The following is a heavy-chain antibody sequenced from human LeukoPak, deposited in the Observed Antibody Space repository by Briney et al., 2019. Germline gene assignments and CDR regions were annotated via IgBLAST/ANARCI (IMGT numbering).Heavy chain of an antibody. CDR1: GYTFTSHG. CDR2: ISAYNGNT. Sequence: ASVKVSCKASGYTFTSHGISWVRQAPGQGLEWMGWISAYNGNTNYAQKLQGRVTMTTDTSTSTAYMELRSLRSDDTAVYYCAREGDIVVVPAAIDYYYYGMDVWGQGTTVTVSS. D-gene: IGHD2-2*01. V-gene: IGHV1-18*01. CDR3: AREGDIVVVPAAIDYYYYGMDV. J-gene: IGHJ6*02.